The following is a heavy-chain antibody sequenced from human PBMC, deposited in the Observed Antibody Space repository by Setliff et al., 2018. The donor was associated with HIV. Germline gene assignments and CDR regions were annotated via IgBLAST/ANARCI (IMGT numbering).Heavy chain of an antibody. V-gene: IGHV4-59*01. CDR2: IYYSGRT. CDR1: GGSISGYY. D-gene: IGHD3-10*01. CDR3: TRRGADSYYPRPLDV. Sequence: SETLSLTCSVSGGSISGYYWNWIRQPPGKGLEWIGCIYYSGRTTYNSSLKSRVTISLDTSKKQFSLRLNSVTAADTAIYYCTRRGADSYYPRPLDVWGKGTTVTVSS. J-gene: IGHJ6*04.